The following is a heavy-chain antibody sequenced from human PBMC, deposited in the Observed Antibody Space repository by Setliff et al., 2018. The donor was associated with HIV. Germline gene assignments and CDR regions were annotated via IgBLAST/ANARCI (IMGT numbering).Heavy chain of an antibody. CDR1: RGSISRYY. CDR2: IYYSGST. V-gene: IGHV4-59*08. J-gene: IGHJ6*03. Sequence: PSETLSLTCTVSRGSISRYYWTWIRQRPGKGLEWIAFIYYSGSTYYSPSLKSRLMISVDTSKNRFSLNMTSVTAADTAVYFCARVVYTYYYMDFWGKGTTV. D-gene: IGHD2-15*01. CDR3: ARVVYTYYYMDF.